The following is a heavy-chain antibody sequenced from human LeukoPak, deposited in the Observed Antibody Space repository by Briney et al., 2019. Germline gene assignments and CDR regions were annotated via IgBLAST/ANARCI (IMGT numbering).Heavy chain of an antibody. CDR2: LFHSGTT. Sequence: SETLSLTCKVSDFSITAGYYWGCIRQSPGKGLEWIASLFHSGTTYYNPSLKSRVTMSVDTSKNQFSLNLRSVTAADSAIYYCVRESGNGGHPLFGHWGQGTLVTVSS. D-gene: IGHD4-23*01. CDR3: VRESGNGGHPLFGH. V-gene: IGHV4-38-2*02. J-gene: IGHJ4*02. CDR1: DFSITAGYY.